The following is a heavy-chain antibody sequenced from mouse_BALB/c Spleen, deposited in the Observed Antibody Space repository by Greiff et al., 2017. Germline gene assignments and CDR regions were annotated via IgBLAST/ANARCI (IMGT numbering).Heavy chain of an antibody. CDR3: VRQGDKVRRDYYAMDY. CDR2: IRSKSNNYAT. D-gene: IGHD2-14*01. V-gene: IGHV10-1*02. Sequence: EVQVVESGGGLVQPKGSLKLSCAASGFTFNTYAMNWVRQAPGKGLEWVARIRSKSNNYATYYADSVKDRFTISRDDSQSMLYLQMNNLKTEDTAMYYCVRQGDKVRRDYYAMDYWGQGTSVTVSS. CDR1: GFTFNTYA. J-gene: IGHJ4*01.